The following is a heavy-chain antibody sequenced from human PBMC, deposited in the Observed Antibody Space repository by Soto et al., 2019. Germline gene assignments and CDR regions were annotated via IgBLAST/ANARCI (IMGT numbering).Heavy chain of an antibody. V-gene: IGHV1-18*01. J-gene: IGHJ6*02. D-gene: IGHD5-12*01. Sequence: ASVKVSCKASGYTFTIYGINWVRQAPGQGLEWMGWISPDNGNTNYAQKLQGRVNKNTDTSTSTAYMELRSLRSYDTAVYYCARALGYSGYAGMDVWGQGTTVTVSS. CDR3: ARALGYSGYAGMDV. CDR1: GYTFTIYG. CDR2: ISPDNGNT.